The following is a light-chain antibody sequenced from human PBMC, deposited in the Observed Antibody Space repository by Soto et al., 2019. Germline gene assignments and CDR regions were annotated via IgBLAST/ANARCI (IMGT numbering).Light chain of an antibody. V-gene: IGKV1-5*03. CDR2: ETS. Sequence: DIQMTQSPSTLSASVGDRFTITCLASQSISNWLAWYQQKAGKAPKILIYETSSLESGVPSRFRGSGSGTEFTLTISSLQPDDFEPYYCQHYNSYSEAFGQGTRLEIK. CDR1: QSISNW. CDR3: QHYNSYSEA. J-gene: IGKJ5*01.